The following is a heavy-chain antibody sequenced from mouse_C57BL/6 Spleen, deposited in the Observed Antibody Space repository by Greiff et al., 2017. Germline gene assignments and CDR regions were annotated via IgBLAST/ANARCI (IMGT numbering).Heavy chain of an antibody. V-gene: IGHV1-26*01. J-gene: IGHJ3*01. CDR1: GYTFTDYY. CDR3: ARGSLYSNSFAY. D-gene: IGHD2-5*01. CDR2: INPNNGGT. Sequence: EVQLQQSGPELVKPGASVKISCKASGYTFTDYYMNWVKQSHGKSLEWIGDINPNNGGTSYNQKFKGKATLTVDKSSSTAYMELRSLTSEDSAVYYCARGSLYSNSFAYWGQGTLVTVSA.